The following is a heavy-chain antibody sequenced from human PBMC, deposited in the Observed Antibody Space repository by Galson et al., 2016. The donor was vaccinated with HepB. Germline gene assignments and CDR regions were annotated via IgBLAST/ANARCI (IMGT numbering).Heavy chain of an antibody. D-gene: IGHD1-20*01. CDR3: AREPAPITGILFDF. CDR1: GYIFSNFG. J-gene: IGHJ4*02. CDR2: ISAYNGNT. Sequence: SVKVSCKASGYIFSNFGVSWVRQAPGQGLEWLGWISAYNGNTKYAQKLQGRLSMTTDTSTSTAYMELRSLRSDDTARYYCAREPAPITGILFDFWGQGTLITVSS. V-gene: IGHV1-18*01.